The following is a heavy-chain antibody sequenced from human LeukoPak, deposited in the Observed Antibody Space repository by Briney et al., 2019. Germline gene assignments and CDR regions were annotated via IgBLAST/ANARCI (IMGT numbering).Heavy chain of an antibody. CDR2: ISYDGSNK. D-gene: IGHD1-26*01. J-gene: IGHJ4*02. CDR3: ARHLVGAQGFDY. V-gene: IGHV3-30-3*01. CDR1: GFTFSSNA. Sequence: PGGSLRLSCAASGFTFSSNAMHWVRQAPGKGLEWVAVISYDGSNKYYADSVKGRFTISRDSAKNSLYLQMNSLRAEDTALYYCARHLVGAQGFDYWGQGTPVTVSS.